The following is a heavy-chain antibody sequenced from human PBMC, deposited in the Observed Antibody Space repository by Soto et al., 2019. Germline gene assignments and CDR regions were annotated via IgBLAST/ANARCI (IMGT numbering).Heavy chain of an antibody. CDR1: GGSISSYY. V-gene: IGHV4-59*01. CDR2: IYYSGST. CDR3: ARDLVVLAAIDWFDP. D-gene: IGHD2-2*01. Sequence: SETLSLTCTVSGGSISSYYWSWIRQPPGKGLEWIGYIYYSGSTNYNPSLKSRVTISVDTSKNQFSLKLSSVTAADTAVYYCARDLVVLAAIDWFDPWGQGTLATVS. J-gene: IGHJ5*02.